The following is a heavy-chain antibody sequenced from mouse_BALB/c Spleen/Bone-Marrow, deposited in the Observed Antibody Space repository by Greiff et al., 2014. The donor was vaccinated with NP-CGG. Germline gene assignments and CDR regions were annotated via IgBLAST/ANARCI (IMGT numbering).Heavy chain of an antibody. V-gene: IGHV1-82*01. D-gene: IGHD2-4*01. Sequence: QVQLQQPGPELVKPGASVKISCKASGYAFSSSWMNWVKQRPGQGLEWIGRIYPGDGNTNYNGKFKGKATLTADKSSTTAYMQHSSLTSVDSAVYFCALYDCDGLSWFAYWGQGTLVTVSA. CDR1: GYAFSSSW. CDR3: ALYDCDGLSWFAY. CDR2: IYPGDGNT. J-gene: IGHJ3*01.